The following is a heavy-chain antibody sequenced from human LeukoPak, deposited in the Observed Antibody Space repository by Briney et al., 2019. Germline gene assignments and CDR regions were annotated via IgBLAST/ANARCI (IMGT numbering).Heavy chain of an antibody. J-gene: IGHJ4*02. Sequence: SETLSLTCTVSGGSISSSTYYWGWIRQPPGKGLEWIGEINHSGSTNYNPSLKSRVTISVDTPKNQFSLNLSSVTAADTAVYYCARQSGSSTWSSDYWGQGTLVTVSS. CDR3: ARQSGSSTWSSDY. CDR2: INHSGST. D-gene: IGHD6-13*01. CDR1: GGSISSSTYY. V-gene: IGHV4-39*01.